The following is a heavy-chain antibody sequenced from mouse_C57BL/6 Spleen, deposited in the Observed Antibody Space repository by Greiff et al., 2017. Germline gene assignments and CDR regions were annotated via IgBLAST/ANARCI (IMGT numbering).Heavy chain of an antibody. CDR2: IDPSDSYT. V-gene: IGHV1-50*01. J-gene: IGHJ2*01. Sequence: QVQLQQPGAELVKPGASVKLSCKASGYTFTSYWMQWVKQRPGQGLEWIGEIDPSDSYTNYNQKFKSKATLTVDTSSSTAYMQLSSLTSEDSAVYYFERYGSSYYFDYWGQGTTLTVSS. CDR3: ERYGSSYYFDY. CDR1: GYTFTSYW. D-gene: IGHD1-1*01.